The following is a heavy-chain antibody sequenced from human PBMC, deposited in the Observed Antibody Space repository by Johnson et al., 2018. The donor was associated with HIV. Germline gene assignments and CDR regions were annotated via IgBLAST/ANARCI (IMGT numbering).Heavy chain of an antibody. J-gene: IGHJ3*02. CDR1: GVTFSSYA. D-gene: IGHD1-7*01. Sequence: VQLVESGGGLVQRGGSLRLSCAASGVTFSSYAMSWVRQAPGKGLEWVSAISGSGGSTYYADSVKGRFTISRDNSKNTLYLQMNSLRAEDTAVYYCARAGQLPEDAFDIWGQGTMVTVSS. V-gene: IGHV3-23*04. CDR3: ARAGQLPEDAFDI. CDR2: ISGSGGST.